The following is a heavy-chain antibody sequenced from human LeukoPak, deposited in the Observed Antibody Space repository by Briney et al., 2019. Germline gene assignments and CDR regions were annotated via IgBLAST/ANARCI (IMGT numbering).Heavy chain of an antibody. CDR2: IIPLFGTK. CDR1: GGTFSRYA. V-gene: IGHV1-69*13. D-gene: IGHD6-19*01. Sequence: SVKVSCKASGGTFSRYAISWVRQAPGQGLEWMGGIIPLFGTKNYAQKFQGRVTITADESTSTAYMELSSLRSEDTAVYYCAREEDTSGFDSRFDPWGQGTLVTVSS. CDR3: AREEDTSGFDSRFDP. J-gene: IGHJ5*02.